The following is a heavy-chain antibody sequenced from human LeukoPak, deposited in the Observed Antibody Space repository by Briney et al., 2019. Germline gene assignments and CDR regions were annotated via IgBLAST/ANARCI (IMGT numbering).Heavy chain of an antibody. Sequence: SVKVSCKASGGTFSSYAISWVRQAPGQGLEWMGGIIPIFGTANYAQKFQGRVTITADESTSTAYMELSSLRSDDTAVFYCARTHYDSSAYYSPAGYWGQGTLVTVSS. J-gene: IGHJ4*02. CDR1: GGTFSSYA. D-gene: IGHD3-22*01. CDR3: ARTHYDSSAYYSPAGY. CDR2: IIPIFGTA. V-gene: IGHV1-69*01.